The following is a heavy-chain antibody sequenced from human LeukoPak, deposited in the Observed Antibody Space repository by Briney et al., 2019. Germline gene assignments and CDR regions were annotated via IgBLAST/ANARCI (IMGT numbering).Heavy chain of an antibody. D-gene: IGHD3-10*02. J-gene: IGHJ6*04. CDR3: AELGITMIGGV. CDR2: IKDDGSEK. Sequence: SGGSLRLSCAASGFTFSYYWMNWVRQAPGKGLEWVANIKDDGSEKYYVDSVKGRFTISRDNAKNSLYLQMNSLRAEDTAVYYCAELGITMIGGVWGKGTTVTISS. CDR1: GFTFSYYW. V-gene: IGHV3-7*01.